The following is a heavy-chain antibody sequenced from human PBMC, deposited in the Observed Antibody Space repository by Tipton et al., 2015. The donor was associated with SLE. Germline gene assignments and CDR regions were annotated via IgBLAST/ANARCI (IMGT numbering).Heavy chain of an antibody. CDR1: GGSFSGYY. CDR3: ARSDNSGPMGY. Sequence: LRLSCAVYGGSFSGYYWSWIRQPAGKGLEWIGEINHSGSTNYNPSLKSRVTISVDTSKNQFSLKLSSVTTADTAVYYCARSDNSGPMGYWGQGTLVTVSS. J-gene: IGHJ4*02. D-gene: IGHD3-22*01. V-gene: IGHV4-34*01. CDR2: INHSGST.